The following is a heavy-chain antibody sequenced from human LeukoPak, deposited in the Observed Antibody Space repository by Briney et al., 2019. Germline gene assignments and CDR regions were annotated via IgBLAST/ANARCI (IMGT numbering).Heavy chain of an antibody. D-gene: IGHD6-19*01. Sequence: LETLSLTCTVSGGSISSTSYYWGWIRQPPGRGLEWIGSIYYSGSTYYNPSLKSRVTVSIDTPKNQFSLKLSSVTAADTAVYYCARDRSSGWIFDYWGQGTLVTVSS. J-gene: IGHJ4*02. CDR2: IYYSGST. CDR1: GGSISSTSYY. V-gene: IGHV4-39*07. CDR3: ARDRSSGWIFDY.